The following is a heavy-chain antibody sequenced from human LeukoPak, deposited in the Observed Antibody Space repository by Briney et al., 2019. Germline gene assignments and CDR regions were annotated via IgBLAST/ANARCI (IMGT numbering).Heavy chain of an antibody. D-gene: IGHD3-10*01. CDR2: ISSNGGST. CDR1: GFTVSSNS. J-gene: IGHJ4*02. Sequence: GGSLRLSCTVSGFTVSSNSMSWVRQAPGKGLEYVSAISSNGGSTYYANSVKGRFTISRDNSKNTLYLQMGSLRAEDMAVYYCARGPPYYGSGIVLSGGDYWGQGTLVTVSS. V-gene: IGHV3-64*01. CDR3: ARGPPYYGSGIVLSGGDY.